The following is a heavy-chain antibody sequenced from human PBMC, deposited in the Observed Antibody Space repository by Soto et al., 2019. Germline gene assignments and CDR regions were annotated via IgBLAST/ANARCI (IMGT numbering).Heavy chain of an antibody. J-gene: IGHJ6*02. V-gene: IGHV4-39*01. Sequence: PSETLSLTCTVSGGSISSSGYSWGWIRQPPGKGLEWIGSVYYSGSAYYNPSLKSRVTISVDTSKNQFSLKLNSVTAADTAVYYCARLVYDWTYGMDVWGQGTTVTVSS. CDR2: VYYSGSA. CDR3: ARLVYDWTYGMDV. CDR1: GGSISSSGYS. D-gene: IGHD1-20*01.